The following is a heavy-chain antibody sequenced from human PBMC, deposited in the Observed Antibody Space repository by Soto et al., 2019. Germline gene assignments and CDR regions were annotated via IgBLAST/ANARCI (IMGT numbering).Heavy chain of an antibody. CDR2: ISAYNGNT. D-gene: IGHD3-10*01. CDR3: ARVNYYASGSYYYYHMDV. Sequence: QVQLVQSGAEVKKPGASVKVSCKASGYTFTSYGISWVRQAPGQGLEWMGWISAYNGNTNYAQKLQGRATMTTDTSTSTAYMELRSLRSDDTAVYYCARVNYYASGSYYYYHMDVWGQGTTVTVSS. J-gene: IGHJ6*02. V-gene: IGHV1-18*01. CDR1: GYTFTSYG.